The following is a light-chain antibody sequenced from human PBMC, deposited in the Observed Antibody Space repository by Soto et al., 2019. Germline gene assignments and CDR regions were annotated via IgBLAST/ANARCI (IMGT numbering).Light chain of an antibody. V-gene: IGKV1-5*03. Sequence: DIQMTQSPSTLSASVGDRVTITCRASQSISSWLAWYQQKPGKAPNLLIYKASSLESGVPSRFSGSGSGTEFTLTISSLQPDDFATYYCQQYHSYSPWTFGQGTKVEIK. CDR1: QSISSW. J-gene: IGKJ1*01. CDR3: QQYHSYSPWT. CDR2: KAS.